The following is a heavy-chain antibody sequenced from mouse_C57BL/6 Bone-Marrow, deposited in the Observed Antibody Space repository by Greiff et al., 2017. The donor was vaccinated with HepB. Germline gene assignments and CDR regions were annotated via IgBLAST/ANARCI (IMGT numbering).Heavy chain of an antibody. V-gene: IGHV14-4*01. J-gene: IGHJ4*01. CDR2: IDPENGDT. CDR3: TTVFITTVVATKDYAMDY. D-gene: IGHD1-1*01. Sequence: EVMLVESGAELVRPGASVKLSCTASGFNIKDDYMHWVKQRPEQGLEWIGWIDPENGDTEYASKFQGKATITADTSSNTAYLQLSSLISEDTAVYYCTTVFITTVVATKDYAMDYWGQGTSVTVSS. CDR1: GFNIKDDY.